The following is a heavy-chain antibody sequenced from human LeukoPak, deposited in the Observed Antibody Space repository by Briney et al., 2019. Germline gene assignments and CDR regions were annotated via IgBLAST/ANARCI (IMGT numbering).Heavy chain of an antibody. CDR3: ASPYYDFWSGYANYYYGMDV. CDR2: INPNSGGT. CDR1: GYTFTGYY. D-gene: IGHD3-3*01. J-gene: IGHJ6*02. Sequence: GASVKVSCKASGYTFTGYYMHWVRQAPGQGLEWMGWINPNSGGTNYAQKFQGRVTMTRDTSISTAYMELSRLRSDDTAVYYCASPYYDFWSGYANYYYGMDVWGQGTTVTVSS. V-gene: IGHV1-2*02.